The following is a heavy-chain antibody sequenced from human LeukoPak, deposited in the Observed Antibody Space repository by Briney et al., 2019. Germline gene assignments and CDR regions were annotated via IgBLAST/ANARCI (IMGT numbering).Heavy chain of an antibody. J-gene: IGHJ4*02. Sequence: PGGSPRLSCAASGFTFSNAWMSWVRQAPGKGLEWVGRIKSKTDGGTTDYAAPVKGRFTISRDDSKNTLYLQMNSLKTEDTAVYYCTTGGVGAQFLLNWGQGTLVTVSS. V-gene: IGHV3-15*01. D-gene: IGHD1-26*01. CDR3: TTGGVGAQFLLN. CDR1: GFTFSNAW. CDR2: IKSKTDGGTT.